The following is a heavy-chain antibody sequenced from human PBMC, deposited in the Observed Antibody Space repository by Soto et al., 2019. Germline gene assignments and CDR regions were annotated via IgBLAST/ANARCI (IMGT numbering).Heavy chain of an antibody. J-gene: IGHJ6*03. CDR1: GYTFTSYG. D-gene: IGHD3-9*01. V-gene: IGHV1-18*01. CDR3: ARDSNDKGRPHYYYYMDV. CDR2: ISAYNGNT. Sequence: ASVKVSCKASGYTFTSYGISWVRQAPGQGLEWMGWISAYNGNTNYAQKLQGRVTMTTDTSTSTAYMELRSLRSDDTAVYYCARDSNDKGRPHYYYYMDVWGKGTTVTVSS.